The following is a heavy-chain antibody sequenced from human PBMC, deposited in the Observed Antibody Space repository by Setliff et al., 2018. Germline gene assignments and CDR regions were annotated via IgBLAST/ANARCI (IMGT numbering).Heavy chain of an antibody. CDR1: GDTFNNYA. V-gene: IGHV1-69*13. CDR3: ARSYHLVLTNWFDA. Sequence: SVKVSCKTSGDTFNNYAITWVRQAPGQGPEWMGGIIPMFGPPTYAQQFQGRVTIAADELSGMVYMELSSLTSEDTAMYYCARSYHLVLTNWFDARGHGTLVTVS. D-gene: IGHD1-26*01. J-gene: IGHJ5*01. CDR2: IIPMFGPP.